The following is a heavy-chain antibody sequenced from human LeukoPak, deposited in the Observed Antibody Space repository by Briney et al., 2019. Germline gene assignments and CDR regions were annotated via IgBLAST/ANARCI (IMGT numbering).Heavy chain of an antibody. CDR1: GGTFSSYA. CDR3: ARAPTIFGVVNYYYYYYMDV. Sequence: GASVKVSCKASGGTFSSYAISWVRQAPGQGLEWMGWISAYNGNTNYAQKLQGRVTMTTDTSTSTAYMELRSLRSDDTAVYYCARAPTIFGVVNYYYYYYMDVWGKGTTVTVSS. V-gene: IGHV1-18*01. CDR2: ISAYNGNT. D-gene: IGHD3-3*01. J-gene: IGHJ6*03.